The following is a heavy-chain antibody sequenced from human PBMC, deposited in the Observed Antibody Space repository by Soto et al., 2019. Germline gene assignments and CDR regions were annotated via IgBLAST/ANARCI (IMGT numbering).Heavy chain of an antibody. V-gene: IGHV3-74*03. CDR3: ARAPHYGGNSGPEDS. D-gene: IGHD2-21*02. CDR2: INGDGRTT. CDR1: GFTFSHYW. Sequence: GGSQRLSCAVSGFTFSHYWMHWVRQAPGGGLEWVSGINGDGRTTTYAESVKGRFTISRENAKNTMSLQMTSLRDADTAVYFCARAPHYGGNSGPEDSWGQGTLVTVSS. J-gene: IGHJ4*02.